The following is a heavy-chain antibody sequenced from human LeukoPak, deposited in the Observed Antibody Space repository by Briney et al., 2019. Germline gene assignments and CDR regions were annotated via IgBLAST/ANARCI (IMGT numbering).Heavy chain of an antibody. J-gene: IGHJ4*02. V-gene: IGHV1-18*01. CDR1: GYTFTSYG. CDR3: ARAYGMTTESTYYFDY. Sequence: ASVKVSCKASGYTFTSYGISWVRQAPGQGLEWMGWISAYNGNTNYAQKLQGRVTTTTDTSTSTAYMELRSLRSDDTAVYYCARAYGMTTESTYYFDYWGQGTLVTVSS. D-gene: IGHD4-17*01. CDR2: ISAYNGNT.